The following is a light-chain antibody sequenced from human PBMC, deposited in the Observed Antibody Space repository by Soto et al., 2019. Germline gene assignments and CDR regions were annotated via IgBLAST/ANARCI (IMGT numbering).Light chain of an antibody. J-gene: IGKJ1*01. CDR2: AAF. CDR3: QQYDNWPRT. CDR1: QSVSSN. Sequence: EIVMTQSPATLSVSPGERATLSCRASQSVSSNLAWYQQKPGQAPRLLINAAFTRATGIPDRFSGSGSGTDFTLTISRLEPEDFAVYYCQQYDNWPRTFGQGTKVDIK. V-gene: IGKV3D-15*01.